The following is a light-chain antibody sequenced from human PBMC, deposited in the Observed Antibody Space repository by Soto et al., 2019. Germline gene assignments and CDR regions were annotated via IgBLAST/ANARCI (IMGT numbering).Light chain of an antibody. CDR3: QQYNTYPWT. CDR1: QSISSW. CDR2: DAS. Sequence: DIQMTQSPSTLSASAGDRVTITCRASQSISSWLAWYQQKPGKAPKLLIYDASSLESGVPSRFSGSGSGTEFTLTISSLQPDDLATYYCQQYNTYPWTFGQGTKV. V-gene: IGKV1-5*01. J-gene: IGKJ1*01.